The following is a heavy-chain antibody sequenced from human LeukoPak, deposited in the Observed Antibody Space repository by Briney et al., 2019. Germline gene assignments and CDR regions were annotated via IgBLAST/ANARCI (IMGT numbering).Heavy chain of an antibody. CDR3: ARRLIRDSSGGGHFDY. Sequence: SETLSLTCTVSGGSISSYYWSWIRQPPGKGLEWIGYIYYSGSTNYNPSLKSRVTISVDTSKNQFSLKPSSVTAADTAVYYCARRLIRDSSGGGHFDYWGQGTLVTVSS. J-gene: IGHJ4*02. CDR1: GGSISSYY. D-gene: IGHD3-22*01. CDR2: IYYSGST. V-gene: IGHV4-59*08.